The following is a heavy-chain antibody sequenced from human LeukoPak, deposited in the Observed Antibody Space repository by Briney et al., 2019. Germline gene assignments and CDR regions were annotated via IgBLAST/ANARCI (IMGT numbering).Heavy chain of an antibody. Sequence: ASVKVSCKASGYTYTKHEIIWVRQAPGQGLEWMGWINPNSGGTNYAQKFQGRVTMTRDTSISTAYMELSRLRSDDTAVYYCARSPRSLTIFGVVLIDWGQGTLVTVSS. CDR1: GYTYTKHE. CDR3: ARSPRSLTIFGVVLID. CDR2: INPNSGGT. D-gene: IGHD3-3*01. V-gene: IGHV1-2*02. J-gene: IGHJ4*02.